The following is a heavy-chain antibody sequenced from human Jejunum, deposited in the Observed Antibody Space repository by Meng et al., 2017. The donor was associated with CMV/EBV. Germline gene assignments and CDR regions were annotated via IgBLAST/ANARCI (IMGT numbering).Heavy chain of an antibody. CDR2: IYTRENT. D-gene: IGHD3-10*01. CDR3: ARGPGESTGEGFDY. V-gene: IGHV4-4*07. CDR1: GGSINLRN. Sequence: LHEPGPGTGKSSWTLSMPGTVSGGSINLRNCSWRRKSPGRGLEWIGRIYTRENTTYNPSLKSRVTMSIDPSKNQFTLHLDSVTAADKAVYYCARGPGESTGEGFDYWGQGTLVTVSS. J-gene: IGHJ4*02.